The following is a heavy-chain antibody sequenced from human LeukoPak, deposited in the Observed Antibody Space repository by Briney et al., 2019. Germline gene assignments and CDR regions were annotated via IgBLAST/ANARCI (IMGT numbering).Heavy chain of an antibody. CDR2: INPSGGST. CDR1: GYTFTSYP. D-gene: IGHD2-2*01. J-gene: IGHJ4*02. CDR3: ARLGYCSSTSCQ. Sequence: GASVKVSCKASGYTFTSYPLHLVRHAPGQGLEWMGIINPSGGSTNCAQKFQGRVTMTRDTSTSTVYMELSSLTSEDTAVYYCARLGYCSSTSCQWGQGTVVTVSS. V-gene: IGHV1-46*01.